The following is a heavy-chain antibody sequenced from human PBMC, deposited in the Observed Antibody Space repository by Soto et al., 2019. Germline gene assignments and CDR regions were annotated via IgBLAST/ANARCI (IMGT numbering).Heavy chain of an antibody. CDR2: IIPIFGTA. D-gene: IGHD3-22*01. CDR3: ARARRNYYDSSGYYS. J-gene: IGHJ4*02. CDR1: GGTFSSYA. V-gene: IGHV1-69*13. Sequence: SVKVSCKASGGTFSSYAISWGRQAPGQGLEWMGGIIPIFGTANYAQKFQGRVTITADESTSTAYMELSSLRSEDTAVYYCARARRNYYDSSGYYSWGQGTLVTVSS.